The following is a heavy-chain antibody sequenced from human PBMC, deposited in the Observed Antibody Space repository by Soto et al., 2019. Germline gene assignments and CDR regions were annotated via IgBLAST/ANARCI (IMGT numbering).Heavy chain of an antibody. J-gene: IGHJ5*02. V-gene: IGHV4-34*01. CDR2: INHSGST. CDR1: GGSFSGYY. D-gene: IGHD3-3*01. Sequence: SETLSLTCAVYGGSFSGYYWSWIRQPPGKGLEWIGEINHSGSTNYNPSLKSRVTISVDTSKNQFSLKLSSVTAADTAVYYCGRGQITIFGGRFDPWGQGTLVTVSS. CDR3: GRGQITIFGGRFDP.